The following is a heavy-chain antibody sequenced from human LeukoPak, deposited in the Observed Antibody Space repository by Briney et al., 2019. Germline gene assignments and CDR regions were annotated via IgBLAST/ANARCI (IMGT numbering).Heavy chain of an antibody. V-gene: IGHV1-18*01. J-gene: IGHJ4*02. CDR3: ARDILTGEYYFDY. Sequence: ASVKVSCKASGYTFNTYGIIWVRQAPGQGLEWMGWISAYNGDTTYAQKLQGRVTLTTDASTSTAYMELRSLRSDDTAVYYCARDILTGEYYFDYWGQGTLVTVSS. CDR1: GYTFNTYG. D-gene: IGHD3-9*01. CDR2: ISAYNGDT.